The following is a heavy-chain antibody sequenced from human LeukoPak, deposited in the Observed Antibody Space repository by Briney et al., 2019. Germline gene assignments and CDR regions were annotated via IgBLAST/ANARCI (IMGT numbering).Heavy chain of an antibody. J-gene: IGHJ4*02. CDR2: MNPNSGNT. CDR1: GYTFTSYD. V-gene: IGHV1-8*03. CDR3: ARSGSSGSYFRKDFDY. D-gene: IGHD1-26*01. Sequence: GSSVKVSCKASGYTFTSYDINWVRQATGQGLEWMGWMNPNSGNTGYAQKFQGRVTITRNTSISTAYMELSSLRSEDTAVYYCARSGSSGSYFRKDFDYWGQGTLVTVSS.